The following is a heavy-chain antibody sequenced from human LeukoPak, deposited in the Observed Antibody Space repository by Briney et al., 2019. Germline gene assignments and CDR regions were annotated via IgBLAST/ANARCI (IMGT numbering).Heavy chain of an antibody. D-gene: IGHD5-24*01. J-gene: IGHJ4*02. Sequence: ASVTVSCKASGYTFTGYYIHWVRQGPRQGLERMGWITPSGGTNYPQKFQGRVAITMDTSITTAYMALSRLTSDDTAVYYCARDRYGDGFAHFDYWGQGALVTVSS. CDR1: GYTFTGYY. V-gene: IGHV1-2*02. CDR3: ARDRYGDGFAHFDY. CDR2: ITPSGGT.